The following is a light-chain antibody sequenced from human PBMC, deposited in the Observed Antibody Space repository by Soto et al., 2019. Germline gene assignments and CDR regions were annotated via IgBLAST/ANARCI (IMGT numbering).Light chain of an antibody. CDR3: AAWDDSLNGVV. CDR2: SNN. CDR1: SSNIGSKT. J-gene: IGLJ3*02. Sequence: QSVLTQPPSASGTAGQRVTLSCSGSSSNIGSKTVNWYQQLPGTAPKLLIYSNNQRPSGLPDRFSGSNAGTSASLAISGLQYEDEDDYYCAAWDDSLNGVVFGGGTKLTVL. V-gene: IGLV1-44*01.